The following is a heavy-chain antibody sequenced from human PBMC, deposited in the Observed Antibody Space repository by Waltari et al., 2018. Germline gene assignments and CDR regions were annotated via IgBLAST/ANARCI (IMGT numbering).Heavy chain of an antibody. V-gene: IGHV1-2*02. CDR2: INANGGGA. CDR3: LFGGSLAPV. CDR1: GNSFSDHS. Sequence: QVHLVQYGAEAKKPGASVKVSCRASGNSFSDHSIHWVRPAPGQGHEWMGWINANGGGATFEEKFQYRVTLTRDTSMHTAYMELSRLRSDDTALYYCLFGGSLAPVWGQGSLVTVSS. D-gene: IGHD1-26*01. J-gene: IGHJ4*02.